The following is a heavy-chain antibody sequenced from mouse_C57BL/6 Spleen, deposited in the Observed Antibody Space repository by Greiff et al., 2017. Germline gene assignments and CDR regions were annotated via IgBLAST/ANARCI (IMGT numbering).Heavy chain of an antibody. Sequence: VQLQQSDAELVKPGASVKISCKASGYAFTDHTMNWVKQRPGQGLEWIGYIYPRDGSTNYNEKFKGKATLPADTSSSTAYMQLNSLPSADSAVYFCFYDSYYSWFAYWGQGTLVTVSA. CDR1: GYAFTDHT. CDR3: FYDSYYSWFAY. CDR2: IYPRDGST. J-gene: IGHJ3*01. V-gene: IGHV1-78*01. D-gene: IGHD2-12*01.